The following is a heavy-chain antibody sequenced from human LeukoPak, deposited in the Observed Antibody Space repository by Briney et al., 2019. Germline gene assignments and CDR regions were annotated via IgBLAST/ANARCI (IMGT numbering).Heavy chain of an antibody. Sequence: SETLSLTCTVSGASISDYYWGWIRQPPDKGLECIGYIYYSGTTNYNSSLKSRVTISLDTSTKQFSLKMNSVTAADTAVYYCARQLKVGNTGYYFDYWGQGILVTVSS. V-gene: IGHV4-59*01. CDR3: ARQLKVGNTGYYFDY. D-gene: IGHD1-1*01. CDR1: GASISDYY. CDR2: IYYSGTT. J-gene: IGHJ4*02.